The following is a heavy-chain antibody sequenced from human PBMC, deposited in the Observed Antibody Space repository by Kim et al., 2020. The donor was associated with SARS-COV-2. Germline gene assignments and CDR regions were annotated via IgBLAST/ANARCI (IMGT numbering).Heavy chain of an antibody. CDR1: GGSFSGYY. Sequence: SETLSLTCAVYGGSFSGYYWSWIRQPPGKGLEWIGEINHSGSTNYNPSLKSRVTISVDTSKNQFSLKLSSVTAADTAVYYCARPPWGDYDYDFWSGYSSSYGMDVWGQGTTVTVSS. J-gene: IGHJ6*02. CDR2: INHSGST. CDR3: ARPPWGDYDYDFWSGYSSSYGMDV. D-gene: IGHD3-3*01. V-gene: IGHV4-34*01.